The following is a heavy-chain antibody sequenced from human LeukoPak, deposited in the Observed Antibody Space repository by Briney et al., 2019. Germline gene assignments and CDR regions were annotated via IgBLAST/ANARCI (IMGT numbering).Heavy chain of an antibody. D-gene: IGHD5-18*01. CDR2: ISGSGGTT. J-gene: IGHJ3*02. CDR3: AKDPPTVMANAFHI. CDR1: GFTFSSYG. V-gene: IGHV3-23*01. Sequence: GESLRLSCAASGFTFSSYGMSWVRQAPGKGVEWVSRISGSGGTTYYADSVKGRFTISRDNSKNTLYLQMNSLRADDTAVYSCAKDPPTVMANAFHIWGQGTMVTVS.